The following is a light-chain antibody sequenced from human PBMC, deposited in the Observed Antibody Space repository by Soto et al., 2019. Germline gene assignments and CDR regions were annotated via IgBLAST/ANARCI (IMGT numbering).Light chain of an antibody. J-gene: IGKJ1*01. CDR2: WAS. CDR1: QSVLYSSNNKNY. CDR3: QQYYDSPWT. V-gene: IGKV4-1*01. Sequence: DIVMTQSSDSLAVSLGERATINCKSSQSVLYSSNNKNYLAWYQQKPGQPPKLLLYWASTRESGVPDRFSGSGSGTDFTLTISSLQVEDVAAYYCQQYYDSPWTFGQGTKVEIK.